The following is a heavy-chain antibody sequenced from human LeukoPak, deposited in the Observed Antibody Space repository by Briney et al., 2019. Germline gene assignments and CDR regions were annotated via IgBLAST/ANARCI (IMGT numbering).Heavy chain of an antibody. J-gene: IGHJ4*02. CDR2: IYHSGST. CDR3: ARRVFGSSSFTFDY. CDR1: GGSISSGGYY. D-gene: IGHD6-6*01. V-gene: IGHV4-30-2*02. Sequence: PSETLSLTCTVSGGSISSGGYYWSWIRQPPGKGLEWIGYIYHSGSTYYNPSLKSRVTISVDRSKNQFSLKLSSVTAADTAVYYCARRVFGSSSFTFDYWGQGTLVTVSS.